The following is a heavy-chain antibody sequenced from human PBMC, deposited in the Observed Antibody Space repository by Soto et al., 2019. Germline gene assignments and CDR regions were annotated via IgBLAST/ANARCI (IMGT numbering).Heavy chain of an antibody. D-gene: IGHD2-15*01. CDR3: ARLGSDCGGGNCSSYYFDY. V-gene: IGHV5-51*01. CDR2: IYPGDSES. J-gene: IGHJ4*02. Sequence: PGESLKISCKGSGYSFTSYWIAWVRLMPGKGLEWMAVIYPGDSESRYSLSFQGQVTISADKSIGTAYLQWSSLKASDTAMYYCARLGSDCGGGNCSSYYFDYWGQGTLVTVSS. CDR1: GYSFTSYW.